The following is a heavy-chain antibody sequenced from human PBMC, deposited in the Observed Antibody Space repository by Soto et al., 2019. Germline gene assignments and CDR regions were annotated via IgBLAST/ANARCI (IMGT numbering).Heavy chain of an antibody. J-gene: IGHJ5*02. CDR1: GFTFSSYA. D-gene: IGHD2-15*01. CDR2: ISYDGSNK. CDR3: AKDEFLDATGSCFDP. V-gene: IGHV3-30-3*01. Sequence: GGSLRLSCAASGFTFSSYAMHWFRQAPGKGLEWVAVISYDGSNKYYADSVKGRFTISRDNSKNTLYLQMNSLRAEDTAVYYRAKDEFLDATGSCFDPWGQRTLVTVSS.